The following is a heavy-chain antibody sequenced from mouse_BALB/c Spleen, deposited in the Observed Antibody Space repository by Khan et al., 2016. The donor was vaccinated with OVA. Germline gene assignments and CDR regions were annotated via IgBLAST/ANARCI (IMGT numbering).Heavy chain of an antibody. CDR1: GYTFTSYY. Sequence: VQLQQSGAELVKPGASVRLSCKASGYTFTSYYLYWVKQRPGQGLEWIGDINPNNGGTNFNEKFRTKATLTVDKSSNTAYMELSRLTSEDSAVDYCTRSGYGTFAYWGQGTLVTVSA. CDR3: TRSGYGTFAY. V-gene: IGHV1S81*02. J-gene: IGHJ3*01. CDR2: INPNNGGT. D-gene: IGHD1-1*02.